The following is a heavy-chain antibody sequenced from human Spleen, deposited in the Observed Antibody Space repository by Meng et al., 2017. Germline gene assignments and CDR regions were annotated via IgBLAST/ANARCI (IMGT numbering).Heavy chain of an antibody. J-gene: IGHJ4*02. CDR1: GFTLSAFA. D-gene: IGHD5-12*01. CDR3: AKGGSVVATIYFFDF. Sequence: GESLKISCAASGFTLSAFAMHWVRQAPDKGLEWVAVIWYDGSNKYYADSVKGRFTISRDDSKNTVYLQMNSLRAEDTAVYYCAKGGSVVATIYFFDFWGQGTLVTVSS. CDR2: IWYDGSNK. V-gene: IGHV3-33*06.